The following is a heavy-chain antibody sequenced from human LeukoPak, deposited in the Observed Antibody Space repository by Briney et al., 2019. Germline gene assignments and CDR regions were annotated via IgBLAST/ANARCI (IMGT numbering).Heavy chain of an antibody. CDR3: ARSRGGYSYGYGED. J-gene: IGHJ4*02. CDR2: IYYSGST. V-gene: IGHV4-59*08. Sequence: SETLSLTCTVSGGSISSYYWTWIRQPPGKGLEWIGYIYYSGSTNYNPSLKSRVTMSVDSSKNQFSLKLSSVTAADTAVYYCARSRGGYSYGYGEDWGQGTLVTVSS. CDR1: GGSISSYY. D-gene: IGHD5-18*01.